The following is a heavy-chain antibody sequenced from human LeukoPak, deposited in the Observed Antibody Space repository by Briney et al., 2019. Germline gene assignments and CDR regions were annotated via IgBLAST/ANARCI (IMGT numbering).Heavy chain of an antibody. CDR2: IIPIFGTA. Sequence: RASVKVSCKASGGTFSSCAISWVRQAPGQELEWMGGIIPIFGTANYAQKFQGRVTITTDESTSTAYMELSSLRSEDTAVYYCAGGEVGATRDYYYMDVWGKGTTVTVSS. V-gene: IGHV1-69*05. D-gene: IGHD1-26*01. CDR3: AGGEVGATRDYYYMDV. J-gene: IGHJ6*03. CDR1: GGTFSSCA.